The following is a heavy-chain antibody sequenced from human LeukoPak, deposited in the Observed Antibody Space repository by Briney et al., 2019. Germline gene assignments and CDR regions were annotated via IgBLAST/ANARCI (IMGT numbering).Heavy chain of an antibody. CDR2: IIPILGIA. D-gene: IGHD3-10*01. Sequence: GGSVRLSCAASGGTFSSYAMSWVRQAPGQGLEWMGRIIPILGIANYAQKFQGRVTITADKSTSTAYMELSSLRSEDTAVYYCAREHYGSGSYLDYWGQGTLVTVSS. CDR1: GGTFSSYA. CDR3: AREHYGSGSYLDY. V-gene: IGHV1-69*04. J-gene: IGHJ4*02.